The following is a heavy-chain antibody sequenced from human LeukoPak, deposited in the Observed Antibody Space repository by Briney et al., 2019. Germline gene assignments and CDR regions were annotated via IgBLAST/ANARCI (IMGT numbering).Heavy chain of an antibody. CDR1: GGSISSGGYS. J-gene: IGHJ4*02. CDR3: ARSPDYYDSSGYFFDY. CDR2: IYHSGST. D-gene: IGHD3-22*01. V-gene: IGHV4-30-2*01. Sequence: PSQTLSLTCAVSGGSISSGGYSWSWIRQPPGQGLEWIGYIYHSGSTYYNPSLKSRVTISVDRSKNQFSLKLSSVTAADTAVYYCARSPDYYDSSGYFFDYWGQGTLVTVSS.